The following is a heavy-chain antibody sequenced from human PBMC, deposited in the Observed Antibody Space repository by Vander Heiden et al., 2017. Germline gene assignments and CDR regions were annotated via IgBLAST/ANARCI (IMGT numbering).Heavy chain of an antibody. CDR3: ARHHLRFPDY. CDR2: IYYSGST. D-gene: IGHD3-3*01. Sequence: QLQLQESGPGLGKPSETLSLTCTVPGGANSSSSYYWGWIRQPPGKGLEWIGSIYYSGSTHYNSSLKSRVTISVDTSKNQFSLKLTSVTAADTAVYYCARHHLRFPDYWGQGTLVTVSS. CDR1: GGANSSSSYY. V-gene: IGHV4-39*01. J-gene: IGHJ4*02.